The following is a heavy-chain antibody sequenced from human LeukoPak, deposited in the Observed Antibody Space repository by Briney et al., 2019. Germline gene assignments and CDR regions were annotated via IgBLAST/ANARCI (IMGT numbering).Heavy chain of an antibody. CDR3: ARDCSGGSCYGAFDI. D-gene: IGHD2-15*01. CDR1: GASIRSGDYY. Sequence: SQTLSLTCTVSGASIRSGDYYWSWIRQPPGKGLEWIGYTYDSGSTYYDPSLKNRITISVDTSENRFSLKLSSVTATDTAVYYCARDCSGGSCYGAFDIWGQGTMVTVSS. V-gene: IGHV4-30-4*01. J-gene: IGHJ3*02. CDR2: TYDSGST.